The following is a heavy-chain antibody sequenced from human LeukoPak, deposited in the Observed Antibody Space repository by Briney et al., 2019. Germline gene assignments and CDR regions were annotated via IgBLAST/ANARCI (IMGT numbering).Heavy chain of an antibody. D-gene: IGHD6-13*01. V-gene: IGHV4-59*08. CDR2: IYYSGST. J-gene: IGHJ4*02. Sequence: SETLSLTRTVSVGSISIYYWSCIRQPPGKGLEWSGYIYYSGSTNYNPPLKSRVTISVDTSKNQFSLKLSSVTAADTAVYYCARGRKQQAFDYWGQGTLVTVSS. CDR1: VGSISIYY. CDR3: ARGRKQQAFDY.